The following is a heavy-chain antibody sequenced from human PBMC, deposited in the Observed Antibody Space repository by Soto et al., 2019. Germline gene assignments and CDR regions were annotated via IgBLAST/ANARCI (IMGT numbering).Heavy chain of an antibody. D-gene: IGHD3-16*01. Sequence: LRLSCTASGFSFSSNWMSWVRQAPGKGLEWVANIKQDGSERYYVDSMKGRFTISRDNAKNSLYLQMNSLRAEDTAVYYCARLGGYYDYVWGSYIDYWGQGTLVTVSS. J-gene: IGHJ4*02. CDR2: IKQDGSER. CDR3: ARLGGYYDYVWGSYIDY. CDR1: GFSFSSNW. V-gene: IGHV3-7*03.